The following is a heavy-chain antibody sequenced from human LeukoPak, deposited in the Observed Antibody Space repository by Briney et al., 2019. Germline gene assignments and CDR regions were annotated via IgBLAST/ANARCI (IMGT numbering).Heavy chain of an antibody. CDR1: GGSFSGYY. J-gene: IGHJ3*02. D-gene: IGHD3-10*01. CDR3: AREGPKLLWFGELFEAFDI. CDR2: IYYSGST. Sequence: SETLSLTCAVYGGSFSGYYWSWIRQPPGKGLEWIGYIYYSGSTNYNPSLKSRVTISVDTSKNQFSLKLSSVTAADTAVYYCAREGPKLLWFGELFEAFDIWGQGTMVTVSS. V-gene: IGHV4-59*01.